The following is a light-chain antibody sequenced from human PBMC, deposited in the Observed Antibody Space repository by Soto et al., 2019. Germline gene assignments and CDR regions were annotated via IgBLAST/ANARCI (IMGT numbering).Light chain of an antibody. Sequence: DVVMTQSPLSLPVTLGQPASISCRASRSLIYTDGNTYLNWFHQRPGQSPRRLFAKVSNRDSGVPDRFSGSGSGPDFTLKISRVEAEDVGLYYCMQGTHWPYTFGQGTKLEIK. V-gene: IGKV2-30*01. CDR1: RSLIYTDGNTY. J-gene: IGKJ2*01. CDR2: KVS. CDR3: MQGTHWPYT.